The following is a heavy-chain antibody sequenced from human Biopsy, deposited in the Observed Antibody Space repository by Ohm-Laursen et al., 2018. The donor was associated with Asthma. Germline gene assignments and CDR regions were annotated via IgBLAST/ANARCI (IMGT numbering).Heavy chain of an antibody. CDR2: ISYDGSDK. J-gene: IGHJ4*02. CDR1: GFTFSDYA. D-gene: IGHD3-3*01. CDR3: ARVSALYDFWSGYSLYDY. Sequence: SLRLSCAASGFTFSDYAIYWVRQAPGKGLEWVAFISYDGSDKFYADSVKGRFTISRDNAENTLYLRMNSLRAEDTAVYYCARVSALYDFWSGYSLYDYWGQGTLVTVSS. V-gene: IGHV3-30-3*01.